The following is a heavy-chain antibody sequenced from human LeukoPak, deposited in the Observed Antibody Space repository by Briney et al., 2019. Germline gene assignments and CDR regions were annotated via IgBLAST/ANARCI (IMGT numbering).Heavy chain of an antibody. D-gene: IGHD6-13*01. CDR1: GFTFSVYA. J-gene: IGHJ4*02. CDR3: AKEVPYSNNWITVDY. Sequence: GGSLRLSCAASGFTFSVYAMSWVRQAPGKGLEWVSGITTGGSAYYPDSVKGRFAVSRDNSKNTLYLQMNSLRAEDTAVYFCAKEVPYSNNWITVDYWGRGTLVTVSS. CDR2: ITTGGSA. V-gene: IGHV3-23*01.